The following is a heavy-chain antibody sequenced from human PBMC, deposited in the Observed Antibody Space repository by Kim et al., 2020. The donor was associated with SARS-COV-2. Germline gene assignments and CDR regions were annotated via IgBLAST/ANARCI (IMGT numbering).Heavy chain of an antibody. V-gene: IGHV3-7*03. Sequence: GGSLRLSCAASGFTFSNYWMTWVRQAPGKGLEWVANIKEDGIEKYYVDSVKGRFTISRDNAKNSLYLQMNSLRAEDTAVYYCASGGGSYADYYYGMDVWG. CDR3: ASGGGSYADYYYGMDV. J-gene: IGHJ6*01. CDR1: GFTFSNYW. D-gene: IGHD1-26*01. CDR2: IKEDGIEK.